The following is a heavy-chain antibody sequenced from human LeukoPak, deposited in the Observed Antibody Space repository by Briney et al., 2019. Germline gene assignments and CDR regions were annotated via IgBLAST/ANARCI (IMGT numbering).Heavy chain of an antibody. V-gene: IGHV4-30-2*01. CDR1: GGSISSGGYY. D-gene: IGHD3-3*01. CDR2: IYHSGST. J-gene: IGHJ5*02. CDR3: ARVRDESGFGP. Sequence: SQTLSLTCTVPGGSISSGGYYWSWIRRPPGKGLEWIGYIYHSGSTYYNPSLKSRVTISVDRSKNQFSLKLSSVTAADTAVYYCARVRDESGFGPWGQGTLVTVSS.